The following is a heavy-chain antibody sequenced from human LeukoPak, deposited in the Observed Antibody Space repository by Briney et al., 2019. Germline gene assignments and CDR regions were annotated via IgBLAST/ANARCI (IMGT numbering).Heavy chain of an antibody. CDR2: ISSNGGST. Sequence: GGSLRLSRSTSGFTFSSYAMELVRQVPGKGLEYVSGISSNGGSTYYADSVKGRFTISRDNSKNTLYLQMSSLRAEGTVVYYCVKDPMTTMTSHFEYWGQGTLVTVSS. D-gene: IGHD4-17*01. J-gene: IGHJ4*02. V-gene: IGHV3-64D*06. CDR3: VKDPMTTMTSHFEY. CDR1: GFTFSSYA.